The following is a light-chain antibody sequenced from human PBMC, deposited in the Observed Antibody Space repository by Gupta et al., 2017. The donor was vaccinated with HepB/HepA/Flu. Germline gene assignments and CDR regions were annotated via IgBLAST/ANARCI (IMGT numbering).Light chain of an antibody. CDR2: KAS. V-gene: IGKV1-5*03. J-gene: IGKJ1*01. CDR1: QSINDW. Sequence: DIQMTQSPSTLSASLGDRVTITCRASQSINDWLAWYQQKPGNAPKLLISKASNLEIGVPTRFIGSGSGTEFTLTITSLQPNDSATYYCQRYNRSSWTFGQGTKVETK. CDR3: QRYNRSSWT.